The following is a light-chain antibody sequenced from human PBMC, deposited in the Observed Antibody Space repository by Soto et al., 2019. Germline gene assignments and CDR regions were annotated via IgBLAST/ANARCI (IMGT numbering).Light chain of an antibody. Sequence: EIVLTQSPGTLSLSLGERATLSCRASQSVSSSYLAWYQQKPGQAPRLRIYGASSRATGIPDRFSGSGSGTDFTLTISRLEPEDFAVYYCQQYGSAPPSYTFGQGTKLEIK. CDR2: GAS. CDR1: QSVSSSY. CDR3: QQYGSAPPSYT. V-gene: IGKV3-20*01. J-gene: IGKJ2*01.